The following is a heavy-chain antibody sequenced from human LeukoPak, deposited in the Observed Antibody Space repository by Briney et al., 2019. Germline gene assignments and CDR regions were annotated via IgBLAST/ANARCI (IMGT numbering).Heavy chain of an antibody. CDR3: AKDSRSTLPRGRLDY. J-gene: IGHJ4*02. CDR2: ISSSGGTT. V-gene: IGHV3-23*01. D-gene: IGHD2-21*02. Sequence: GGSLRLSCAASGFTFSSYAMSWVRQAPGKGLECVSGISSSGGTTYYADSVKGRFTISRDNSKNTYLQMNSLRADDTAAYYCAKDSRSTLPRGRLDYWGQGTLVTVSS. CDR1: GFTFSSYA.